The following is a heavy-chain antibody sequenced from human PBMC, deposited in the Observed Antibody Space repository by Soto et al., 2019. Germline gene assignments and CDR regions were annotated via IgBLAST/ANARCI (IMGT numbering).Heavy chain of an antibody. V-gene: IGHV1-3*01. J-gene: IGHJ3*02. CDR1: GDTFTTYA. CDR3: ARDKGSGPPRSAAVDI. CDR2: INAANGNT. Sequence: QVQLVQSGAEVKRPGASVKVSCKASGDTFTTYAMHWVRQATGKRLEWMGWINAANGNTKYSQKFQDRVTITRDTSATTTYMELNSLGSEDTSVYYCARDKGSGPPRSAAVDIWGQGAMITVSS.